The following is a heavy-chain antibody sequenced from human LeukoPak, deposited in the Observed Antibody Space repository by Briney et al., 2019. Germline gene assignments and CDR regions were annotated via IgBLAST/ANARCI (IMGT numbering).Heavy chain of an antibody. D-gene: IGHD1-20*01. CDR3: AKEYNWSYGPFDI. CDR2: ISPDGSTT. CDR1: GFTFSSYW. V-gene: IGHV3-74*01. Sequence: PGGSLGLSCAASGFTFSSYWMHWVRQAPGKGLVWVSRISPDGSTTGHADSVKGRFTLSRDNAKNSLYLQMNSLRAEDTAVYYCAKEYNWSYGPFDIWGQGTMVTVSS. J-gene: IGHJ3*02.